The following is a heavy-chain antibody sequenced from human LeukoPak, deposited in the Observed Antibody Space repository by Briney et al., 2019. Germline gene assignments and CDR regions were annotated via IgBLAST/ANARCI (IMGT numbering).Heavy chain of an antibody. CDR3: ARGMGPGPDIVVVPAALGDYYYYMDV. J-gene: IGHJ6*03. CDR2: IIPIFGTA. V-gene: IGHV1-69*01. D-gene: IGHD2-2*01. CDR1: GGTFSSYA. Sequence: ASVKVSCKASGGTFSSYAISWVRQAPGQGLEWMGGIIPIFGTANYAQKFQGRVTITADESTSTAYMELSSLRSEDTAVYYCARGMGPGPDIVVVPAALGDYYYYMDVWGKGTTVTVSS.